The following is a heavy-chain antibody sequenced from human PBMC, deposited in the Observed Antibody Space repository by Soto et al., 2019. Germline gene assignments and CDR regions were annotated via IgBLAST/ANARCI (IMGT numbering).Heavy chain of an antibody. J-gene: IGHJ4*02. Sequence: PSETLSLTCAVSGGSFISNNWWTWVRQPPGQGLEWIGEIYRTGSTNYKPSLKSRVTISLDKSENQFSLKVTSLTAADTAVYYCASRDPGSGFDYGGQGTLVTVSS. CDR3: ASRDPGSGFDY. D-gene: IGHD2-21*02. CDR2: IYRTGST. V-gene: IGHV4-4*02. CDR1: GGSFISNNW.